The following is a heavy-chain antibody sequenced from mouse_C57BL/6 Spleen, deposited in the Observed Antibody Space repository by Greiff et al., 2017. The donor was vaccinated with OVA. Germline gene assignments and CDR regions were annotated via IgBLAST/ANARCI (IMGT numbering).Heavy chain of an antibody. D-gene: IGHD1-1*01. CDR2: ISYDGSN. CDR1: GYSITSGYY. CDR3: ARDSTTVVARYFDV. J-gene: IGHJ1*03. V-gene: IGHV3-6*01. Sequence: EVKLMESGPGLVKPSQSLSLTCSVTGYSITSGYYWNWIRQFPGNKLEWMGYISYDGSNNYNPSLKNRISITRDTSKNQFFLKLNSVTTEDTATYYCARDSTTVVARYFDVWGTGTTVTVSS.